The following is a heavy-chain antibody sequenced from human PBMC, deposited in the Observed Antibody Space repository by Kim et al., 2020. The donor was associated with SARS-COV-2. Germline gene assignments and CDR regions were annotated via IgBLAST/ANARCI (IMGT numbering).Heavy chain of an antibody. CDR2: INHSGST. CDR3: ARGGENYYYYGMDV. D-gene: IGHD2-21*01. V-gene: IGHV4-34*01. J-gene: IGHJ6*02. Sequence: SETLSLTCAVYGGSFSGYYWSWIRQPPGKGLEWIGEINHSGSTNYNPSLKSRVTISVDTSKNQFSLKLSSVTAADTAVYYCARGGENYYYYGMDVWGQGTTVTVSS. CDR1: GGSFSGYY.